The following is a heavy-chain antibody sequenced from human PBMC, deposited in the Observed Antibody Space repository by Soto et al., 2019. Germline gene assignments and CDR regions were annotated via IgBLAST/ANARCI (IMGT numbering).Heavy chain of an antibody. Sequence: ASVKVSCKASGGTFSSYAISWVRQAPGQGLEWMGGIIPIFGTANYAQKFQGRVTITADKSMSTAYMELSSLRSEDTAVYYCARKVYYDSSGYYKYYYGMDVWGQGTTVTVSS. J-gene: IGHJ6*02. D-gene: IGHD3-22*01. CDR1: GGTFSSYA. V-gene: IGHV1-69*06. CDR3: ARKVYYDSSGYYKYYYGMDV. CDR2: IIPIFGTA.